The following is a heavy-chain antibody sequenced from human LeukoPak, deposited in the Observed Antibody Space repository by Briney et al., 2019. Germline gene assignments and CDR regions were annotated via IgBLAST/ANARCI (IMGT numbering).Heavy chain of an antibody. Sequence: GGSLRLSCAASGFTFSNAWMNWVRQAPGKGLEWVGRIKSKTDGGTTDYAAPVKGRFTISRDDSKNTLYLQMNSLKTEDTAVYYCTSRPYYYYGMDVWGQGTTVTVSS. V-gene: IGHV3-15*07. CDR3: TSRPYYYYGMDV. CDR2: IKSKTDGGTT. CDR1: GFTFSNAW. J-gene: IGHJ6*02.